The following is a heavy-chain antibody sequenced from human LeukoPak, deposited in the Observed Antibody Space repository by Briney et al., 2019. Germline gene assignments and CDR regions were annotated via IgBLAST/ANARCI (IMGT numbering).Heavy chain of an antibody. Sequence: SQTLSLTCSVSGDSISSGSYFWSWIRQPAGKGLEWIGRIYRNGNTNYNPSLKSRVTISIDASKNQFSLKLTSVTAADTALYYCARAVGNYPAGGRFDPWGQGTLVTVSS. CDR1: GDSISSGSYF. V-gene: IGHV4-61*02. J-gene: IGHJ5*02. CDR2: IYRNGNT. D-gene: IGHD4-23*01. CDR3: ARAVGNYPAGGRFDP.